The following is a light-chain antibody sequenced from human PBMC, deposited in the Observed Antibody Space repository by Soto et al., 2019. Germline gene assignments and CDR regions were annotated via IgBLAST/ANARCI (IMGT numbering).Light chain of an antibody. CDR2: GAS. J-gene: IGKJ1*01. Sequence: EIVVTQSPGTLSLSPGERATLSCRASQSVSNNYLAWYQQKPGQAPRLLIYGASNRATGIPDRLSGSGSGTDFTLTISRLEPEDFAVYYCQQYGSSGTFGQGTKVDIK. CDR1: QSVSNNY. CDR3: QQYGSSGT. V-gene: IGKV3-20*01.